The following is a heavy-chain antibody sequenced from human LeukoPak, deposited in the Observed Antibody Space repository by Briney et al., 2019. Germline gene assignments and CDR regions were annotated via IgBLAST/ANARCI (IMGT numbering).Heavy chain of an antibody. CDR3: AKTILLQPSYYYYYMDV. J-gene: IGHJ6*03. Sequence: GGSLRLSCAASGFTFSSYGMHWVRQAPGKGLGWVAFIRYDGSSKYYADSVKGRFTISRDNSKNTLYLQMNSLRAEDTAVYYCAKTILLQPSYYYYYMDVWGKGTTVTVSS. V-gene: IGHV3-30*02. CDR2: IRYDGSSK. CDR1: GFTFSSYG. D-gene: IGHD2-21*01.